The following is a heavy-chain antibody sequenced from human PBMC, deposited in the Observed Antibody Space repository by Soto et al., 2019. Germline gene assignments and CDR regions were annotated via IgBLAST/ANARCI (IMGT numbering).Heavy chain of an antibody. J-gene: IGHJ4*02. CDR2: ISYSGST. Sequence: LTGTLSSASISSYYWSWIRQRPGKRLGWIGYISYSGSTHYNPALKSRVTISGDTSKNQFSLKVSSVTAADTAVYYCARGTWWQLPLDDWGQGTLVTVSS. CDR1: SASISSYY. V-gene: IGHV4-59*01. CDR3: ARGTWWQLPLDD. D-gene: IGHD2-15*01.